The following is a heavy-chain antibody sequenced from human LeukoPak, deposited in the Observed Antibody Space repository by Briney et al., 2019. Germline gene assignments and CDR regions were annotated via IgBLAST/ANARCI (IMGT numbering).Heavy chain of an antibody. D-gene: IGHD6-13*01. CDR2: ISGSGANT. V-gene: IGHV3-23*01. J-gene: IGHJ6*02. Sequence: SGGPLRLSCAASGFTFSNYAMSWVRQAPGKGLEWVSGISGSGANTYYVDSVKGRFTISRDNSKNTLYLQMNSLRAEDTAVYYCAKDRSDNSSWYCMDVWGQGTTVTVS. CDR3: AKDRSDNSSWYCMDV. CDR1: GFTFSNYA.